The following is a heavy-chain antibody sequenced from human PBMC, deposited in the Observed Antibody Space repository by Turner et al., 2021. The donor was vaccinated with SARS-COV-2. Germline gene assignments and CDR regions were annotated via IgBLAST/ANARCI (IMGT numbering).Heavy chain of an antibody. J-gene: IGHJ4*02. CDR3: ASETRRGSVWSKTFDY. CDR1: GTTFLGQY. V-gene: IGHV1-2*02. D-gene: IGHD6-19*01. Sequence: QVHLVQSGAEVRKPGASVKVSCKASGTTFLGQYLHWVRAAPGQGLEWMGCFNPESGNIVYAQKFHGRVTLTKDTSITTAYMDFSSLRFDDTAVYYCASETRRGSVWSKTFDYWGQGTPVTVSS. CDR2: FNPESGNI.